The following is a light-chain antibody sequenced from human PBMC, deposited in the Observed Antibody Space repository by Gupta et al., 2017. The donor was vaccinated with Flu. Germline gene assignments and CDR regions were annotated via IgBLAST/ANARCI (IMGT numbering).Light chain of an antibody. V-gene: IGLV1-51*01. CDR1: SSIIGNNY. CDR3: STCDSRLTSAV. J-gene: IGLJ7*01. CDR2: DNN. Sequence: QSVLTQPQAVSAALGQKVTISCSGSSSIIGNNYVSWYQQLPVTTPNRRSYDNNNRPSGIPDRFSGSKSGTSATLGTTGLQSGDEAYDYFSTCDSRLTSAVFGCGTKLTGL.